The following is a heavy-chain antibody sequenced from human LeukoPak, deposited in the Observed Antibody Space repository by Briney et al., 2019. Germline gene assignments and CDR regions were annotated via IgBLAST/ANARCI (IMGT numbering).Heavy chain of an antibody. D-gene: IGHD3-10*01. CDR3: ARGAVRGGTNFDY. J-gene: IGHJ4*02. CDR1: GDSVSGSPAV. CDR2: AYDRSKWYI. V-gene: IGHV6-1*01. Sequence: QTLSLTCAISGDSVSGSPAVWNWIRQSPSRGLEWLGRAYDRSKWYIDYAVSVKGRITSTPDTSKNQFFLQLNSVTPEDTAVYYCARGAVRGGTNFDYWGQETLVTVSS.